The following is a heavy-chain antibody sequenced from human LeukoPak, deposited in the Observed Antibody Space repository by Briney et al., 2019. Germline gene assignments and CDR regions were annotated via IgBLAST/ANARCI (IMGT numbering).Heavy chain of an antibody. Sequence: GGSLRLSCAASGFTFSWFGMHWVRQAPGKGLEWVSGITGDATSTYYSDSVKGRFTVSRDNSKNTLYLHMNSLSAEDTAVYYCARDPSWGQGTLVTVSS. CDR1: GFTFSWFG. CDR2: ITGDATST. J-gene: IGHJ4*02. V-gene: IGHV3-NL1*01. CDR3: ARDPS.